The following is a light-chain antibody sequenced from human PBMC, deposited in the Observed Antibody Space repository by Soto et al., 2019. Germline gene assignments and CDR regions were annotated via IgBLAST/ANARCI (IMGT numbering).Light chain of an antibody. CDR3: CSYAGSSTLV. CDR2: EVN. J-gene: IGLJ2*01. Sequence: QSVLTQPASVSGSPGQSITISCTGNSSDVGSYNLVSWYQQHPGKAPKLMIFEVNKRPSGVSNRFSGSKSGNTASLTISGLQAEDEADYYCCSYAGSSTLVFGGGTKLTVL. V-gene: IGLV2-23*02. CDR1: SSDVGSYNL.